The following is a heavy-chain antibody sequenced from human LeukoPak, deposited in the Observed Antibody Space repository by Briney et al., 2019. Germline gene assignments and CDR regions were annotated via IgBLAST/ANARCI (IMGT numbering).Heavy chain of an antibody. D-gene: IGHD3-22*01. CDR2: ISYDGSNE. CDR3: AKSGPSGLGYLHWVDH. CDR1: VFTSSSYG. V-gene: IGHV3-30*18. J-gene: IGHJ5*02. Sequence: PGGSLRLSCAASVFTSSSYGMHSVRQAPGKGLECVAVISYDGSNEYYADSVKGRFTISRDNSKNTLYLQINSPRAEDTAVYYCAKSGPSGLGYLHWVDHWGQGTLVTVSS.